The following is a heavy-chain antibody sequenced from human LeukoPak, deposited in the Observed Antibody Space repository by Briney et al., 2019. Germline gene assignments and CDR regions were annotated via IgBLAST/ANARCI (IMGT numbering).Heavy chain of an antibody. V-gene: IGHV4-59*08. J-gene: IGHJ2*01. Sequence: SETLSLTCSVSGGSISGYYWSWIRQPPGKGLEWIAYIYYSGSANYSPSLNSRVTISVDTSRDQFSLKLTSVTAADTAVYYCARTPVSYWHFDLWGRGTLVTVSS. D-gene: IGHD5/OR15-5a*01. CDR3: ARTPVSYWHFDL. CDR2: IYYSGSA. CDR1: GGSISGYY.